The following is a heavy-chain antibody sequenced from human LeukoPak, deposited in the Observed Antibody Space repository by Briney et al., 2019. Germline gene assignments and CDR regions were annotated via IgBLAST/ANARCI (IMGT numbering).Heavy chain of an antibody. CDR2: ISYDGSNK. V-gene: IGHV3-30*03. CDR3: AHTAMVTWDDY. D-gene: IGHD5-18*01. Sequence: GGSLRLSCAASGFTFSSYGMHWVRQAPGKGLEWVAVISYDGSNKYYADSVKGRFTISRDNSKNTLYLQMNSLRAEDTAVYYCAHTAMVTWDDYWGQGTLVTVSS. J-gene: IGHJ4*02. CDR1: GFTFSSYG.